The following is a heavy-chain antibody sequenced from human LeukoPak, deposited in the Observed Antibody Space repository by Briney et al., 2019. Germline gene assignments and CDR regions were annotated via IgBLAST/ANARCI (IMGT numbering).Heavy chain of an antibody. CDR3: ARGTGRYYFHY. V-gene: IGHV1-46*01. J-gene: IGHJ4*02. CDR1: GYTFTNYY. Sequence: GASVKVSCKASGYTFTNYYMHWVRQAPGQGLEWMGIINPSGGSTTYAQKFQGRVTMTRDTSTSTVYMELSSLRSEDTALYYCARGTGRYYFHYWGQGTLVTVSS. CDR2: INPSGGST.